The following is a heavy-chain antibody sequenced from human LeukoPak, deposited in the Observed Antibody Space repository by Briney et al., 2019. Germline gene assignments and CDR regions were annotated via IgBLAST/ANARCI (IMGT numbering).Heavy chain of an antibody. J-gene: IGHJ4*02. V-gene: IGHV4-59*01. Sequence: SETLSLTCTVSGGSISSYYWSWIRQPPGKGLEWIGYIYYSGSTNYNPSLKSRVTISVDTSKNQFSLKLSSVTAADTAVYYCARGDDIVLFDYWGQGTLVTASS. CDR2: IYYSGST. CDR3: ARGDDIVLFDY. D-gene: IGHD2-15*01. CDR1: GGSISSYY.